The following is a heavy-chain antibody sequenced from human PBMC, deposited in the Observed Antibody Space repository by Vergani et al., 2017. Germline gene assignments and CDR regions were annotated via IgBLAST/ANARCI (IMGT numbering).Heavy chain of an antibody. CDR1: GGSISSSGYY. CDR3: ARCDDSTDYYYRRRGNDSFDF. V-gene: IGHV4-31*01. CDR2: ISYSGCT. Sequence: QVQLQESGPGLVKPSQTLSLICTVSGGSISSSGYYWTWIRQHPGKGLEWIGYISYSGCTYYNPTLKCLVTISADTSKNQFSLKLSSVTAADTAVYYCARCDDSTDYYYRRRGNDSFDFWGQGTMVTVSS. J-gene: IGHJ3*01. D-gene: IGHD3-22*01.